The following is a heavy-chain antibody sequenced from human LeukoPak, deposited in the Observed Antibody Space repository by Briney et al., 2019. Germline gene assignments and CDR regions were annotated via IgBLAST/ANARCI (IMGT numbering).Heavy chain of an antibody. V-gene: IGHV3-66*01. Sequence: PGGSLRLSCAASGFTVSSNYMSWVRQAPGKGLEWVSVIYSGGSTYYADSVKGRFTISRDNSKNTLYLQMNSLRAEDTAVYYCASPRPNYYDSSGPHFDYWGQGTLVTVSS. D-gene: IGHD3-22*01. CDR3: ASPRPNYYDSSGPHFDY. CDR2: IYSGGST. CDR1: GFTVSSNY. J-gene: IGHJ4*02.